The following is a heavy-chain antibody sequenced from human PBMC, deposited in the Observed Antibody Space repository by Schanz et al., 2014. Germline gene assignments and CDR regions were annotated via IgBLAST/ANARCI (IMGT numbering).Heavy chain of an antibody. CDR2: ISAYNGNT. Sequence: QILLVQPGPEVKKPGASVKVSCKASGYTFTSYGINWVRQAPGQGLEWMGWISAYNGNTNYAQKFQGWVTMTRDTSISTAYMELSRLTSEDTAVHYCARGRGFYDYWGQGTLVTVSA. CDR1: GYTFTSYG. J-gene: IGHJ4*02. CDR3: ARGRGFYDY. D-gene: IGHD3-10*01. V-gene: IGHV1-18*01.